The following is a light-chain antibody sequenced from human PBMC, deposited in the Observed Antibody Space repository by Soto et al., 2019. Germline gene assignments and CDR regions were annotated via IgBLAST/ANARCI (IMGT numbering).Light chain of an antibody. CDR1: QSVRSN. J-gene: IGKJ1*01. CDR3: QQYDKWPPT. V-gene: IGKV3-15*01. CDR2: DTS. Sequence: EVVMTQSPATLSVSPGERATLSCRASQSVRSNLAWYQQKPGQAPRPLIYDTSTRATGIPARLSGSGSGTEFTLTISSLQSEDFAVYHCQQYDKWPPTFGQGTKVDI.